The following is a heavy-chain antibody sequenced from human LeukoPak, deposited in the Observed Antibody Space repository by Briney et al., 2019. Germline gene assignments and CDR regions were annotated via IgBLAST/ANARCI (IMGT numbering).Heavy chain of an antibody. V-gene: IGHV4-39*01. CDR2: SYYSGST. D-gene: IGHD4-17*01. Sequence: PSETLSLTCTVSSGSISSSSYYWGWIRQPPGKGLEWIGSSYYSGSTYYNPSPKTRVPISVDTSKNPFSLKLSSVTAADTAVYFCARLVTINTVTTARYWYFDLWGRGTLVTVSS. CDR1: SGSISSSSYY. J-gene: IGHJ2*01. CDR3: ARLVTINTVTTARYWYFDL.